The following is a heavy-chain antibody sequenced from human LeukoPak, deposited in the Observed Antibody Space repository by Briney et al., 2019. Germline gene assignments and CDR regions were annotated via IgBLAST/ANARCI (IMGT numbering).Heavy chain of an antibody. D-gene: IGHD3-22*01. J-gene: IGHJ4*02. V-gene: IGHV1-46*01. CDR2: INPSGGST. Sequence: GASVKVSCKASGYTFTSYYMHWVRQAPGQGLEWMGIINPSGGSTSYAQNFQGRVTMTRDTSTSTVYMELNSLRSEDTAVYYCGRDRGSYYDSSGYSDYWGQGTLVTVSS. CDR3: GRDRGSYYDSSGYSDY. CDR1: GYTFTSYY.